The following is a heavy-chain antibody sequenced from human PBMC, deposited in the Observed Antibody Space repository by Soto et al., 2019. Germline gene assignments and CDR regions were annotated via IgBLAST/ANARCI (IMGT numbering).Heavy chain of an antibody. Sequence: ETLSLTCTVSGGSISSYYWSWIRQPPGKGLEWIGYIYYSGSTNYNPSLKSRVTISVDTSKNQFSLKLSSVTAADTAVYYCARDKGSGSYFAFDIWGQGTMVTVSS. D-gene: IGHD1-26*01. CDR1: GGSISSYY. CDR2: IYYSGST. CDR3: ARDKGSGSYFAFDI. V-gene: IGHV4-59*01. J-gene: IGHJ3*02.